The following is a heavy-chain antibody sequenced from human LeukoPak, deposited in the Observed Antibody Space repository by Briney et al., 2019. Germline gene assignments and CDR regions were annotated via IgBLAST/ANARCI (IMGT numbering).Heavy chain of an antibody. D-gene: IGHD3-22*01. CDR2: INHSGST. CDR3: ARVGCYYDSSGYDYYYYYGMDV. CDR1: GGSISSITRLTYC. J-gene: IGHJ6*02. V-gene: IGHV4-39*07. Sequence: SETLSLTCIVSGGSISSITRLTYCWNWIRQPPGKGLEWIGGINHSGSTNYNPSLKSRVTISVDTSKNQFSLKLSSVTAADTAVYYCARVGCYYDSSGYDYYYYYGMDVWGQGTTVTVSS.